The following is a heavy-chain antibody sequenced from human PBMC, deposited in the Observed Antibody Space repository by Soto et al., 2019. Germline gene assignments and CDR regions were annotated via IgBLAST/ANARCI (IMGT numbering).Heavy chain of an antibody. Sequence: PSETLSLTCTVSGGSISSYYWSWIRQPPGKGLEWIGYIYYSGSTNYNPSLKSRVTISVDTSKNQFSLKLSSVTAADTAVYYCARDLGVADKTLYYYYGMDVWGQGTTVTVSS. CDR1: GGSISSYY. V-gene: IGHV4-59*01. D-gene: IGHD6-19*01. CDR2: IYYSGST. J-gene: IGHJ6*02. CDR3: ARDLGVADKTLYYYYGMDV.